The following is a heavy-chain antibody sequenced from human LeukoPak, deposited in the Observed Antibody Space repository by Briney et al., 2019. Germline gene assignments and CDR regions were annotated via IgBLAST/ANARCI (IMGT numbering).Heavy chain of an antibody. CDR3: ARVPVLLWFGESTRYYYYGMDV. V-gene: IGHV1-18*01. D-gene: IGHD3-10*01. Sequence: ASVKVSCTASGYTFTSYGISWVRQAPGQGLEWMGWISAYNGNTNYAQKLQGRVTMTTDTSTSTAYMELRSLRSDDTAVYYCARVPVLLWFGESTRYYYYGMDVWGQGTMVTVSS. CDR2: ISAYNGNT. J-gene: IGHJ6*02. CDR1: GYTFTSYG.